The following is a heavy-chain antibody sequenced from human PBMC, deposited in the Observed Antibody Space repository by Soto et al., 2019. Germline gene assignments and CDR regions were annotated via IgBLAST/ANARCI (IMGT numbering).Heavy chain of an antibody. CDR3: ARLFAVVVYGLDV. J-gene: IGHJ6*02. CDR1: GYDFTSYW. CDR2: IYPGDSDT. V-gene: IGHV5-51*01. Sequence: VESLKISCKGSGYDFTSYWIGWVRQMPGKGLEWMGIIYPGDSDTRYSPSFQGQVTISVDKSISTAYLQWSSLKASDTAIYYCARLFAVVVYGLDVWGQGTAVTVSS. D-gene: IGHD3-3*01.